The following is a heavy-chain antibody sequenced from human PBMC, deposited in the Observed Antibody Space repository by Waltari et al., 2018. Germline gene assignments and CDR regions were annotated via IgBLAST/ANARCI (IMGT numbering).Heavy chain of an antibody. CDR1: GFTFRSYG. CDR3: ARGLQAIQWFGDPSAQYGLDV. Sequence: QVQLVESGGGVVQPGRSRRLSCAASGFTFRSYGLHWVRQAPGKGLEWVAVIWYDGVNKYYADSVKGRFTISRDNSKNTLYLQMSSLRAEDTAIFYCARGLQAIQWFGDPSAQYGLDVWGQGTTVTVS. J-gene: IGHJ6*02. CDR2: IWYDGVNK. D-gene: IGHD3-10*01. V-gene: IGHV3-33*01.